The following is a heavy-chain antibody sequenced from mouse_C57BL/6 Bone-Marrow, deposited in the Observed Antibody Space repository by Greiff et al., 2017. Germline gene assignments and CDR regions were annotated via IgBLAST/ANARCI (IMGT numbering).Heavy chain of an antibody. D-gene: IGHD1-1*01. V-gene: IGHV14-2*01. Sequence: EVQLQQSGAELVKPGASVKLSCTASGFNIKDYYMHWVKQRTEQGLEWIGRIDPEDGETKYAPKFKGKATITADTSSNTAYLQLSSLTSEDTAVYYGARKLTTVVDYAMDYWGQGTSVTVSS. CDR3: ARKLTTVVDYAMDY. CDR1: GFNIKDYY. CDR2: IDPEDGET. J-gene: IGHJ4*01.